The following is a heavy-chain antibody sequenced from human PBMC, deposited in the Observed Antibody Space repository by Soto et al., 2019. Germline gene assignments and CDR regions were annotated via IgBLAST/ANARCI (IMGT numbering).Heavy chain of an antibody. J-gene: IGHJ5*02. D-gene: IGHD6-13*01. CDR3: ARHPERIAEIGWFDP. CDR1: GYRFTSYG. Sequence: ASVKVSCKASGYRFTSYGIGWVRQAPGQGLEWMGWINAYNGNTNYAQNLQGRVTLTTDTSTSTAYMELRSLRAEDTAVYYCARHPERIAEIGWFDPWGQGTLVTVSS. V-gene: IGHV1-18*01. CDR2: INAYNGNT.